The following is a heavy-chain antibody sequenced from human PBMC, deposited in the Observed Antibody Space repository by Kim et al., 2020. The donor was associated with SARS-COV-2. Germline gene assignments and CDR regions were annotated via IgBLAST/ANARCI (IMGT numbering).Heavy chain of an antibody. D-gene: IGHD4-4*01. Sequence: NSHPARKSRVTMSVDTSKNQFSLKLTSVTAADTAVYYCARSTYSTSSRGGMDVWGQGTTVTVSS. V-gene: IGHV4-59*10. CDR3: ARSTYSTSSRGGMDV. J-gene: IGHJ6*02.